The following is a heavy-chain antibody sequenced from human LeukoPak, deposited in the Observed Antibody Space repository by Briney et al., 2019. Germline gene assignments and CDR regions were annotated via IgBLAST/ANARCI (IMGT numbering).Heavy chain of an antibody. J-gene: IGHJ4*02. Sequence: GESLTISCKGSGYSFTTYWMAWVRQMPGKGLEWMGIIYPGDSGTRYSPSFQGQVTISADNSISTAYLQWSSLKASDTAMYYCARKGLDGYNYRFWGQGTRVTVSS. CDR1: GYSFTTYW. CDR2: IYPGDSGT. CDR3: ARKGLDGYNYRF. V-gene: IGHV5-51*01. D-gene: IGHD5-24*01.